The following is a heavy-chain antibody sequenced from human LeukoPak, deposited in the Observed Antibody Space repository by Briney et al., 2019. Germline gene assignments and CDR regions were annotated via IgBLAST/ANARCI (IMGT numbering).Heavy chain of an antibody. Sequence: GGSLRLSCAASGFTVSSNYMSWVRQAPGKGLEWVSVINSGGTTYYADPVKGRFIISRDISKNTLNLQMNSLRAEDTAVYYCARLVVAYFDYWGQGTLVTVSS. J-gene: IGHJ4*02. D-gene: IGHD3-22*01. V-gene: IGHV3-66*04. CDR3: ARLVVAYFDY. CDR2: INSGGTT. CDR1: GFTVSSNY.